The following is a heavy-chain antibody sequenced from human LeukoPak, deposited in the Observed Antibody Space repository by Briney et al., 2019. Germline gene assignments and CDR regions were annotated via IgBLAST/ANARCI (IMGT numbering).Heavy chain of an antibody. V-gene: IGHV3-53*01. CDR1: GFTVSSYY. CDR2: MRSAGTT. J-gene: IGHJ3*02. D-gene: IGHD5/OR15-5a*01. CDR3: ARESWKGSTTDGFDI. Sequence: PGGSLRLSCAAFGFTVSSYYMSRVRQAPGKGLEWVSVMRSAGTTSYADCVKGRFTISRDSSKNMLYLQMTSLRAEDTAMYYCARESWKGSTTDGFDIWGQGTMVTVAS.